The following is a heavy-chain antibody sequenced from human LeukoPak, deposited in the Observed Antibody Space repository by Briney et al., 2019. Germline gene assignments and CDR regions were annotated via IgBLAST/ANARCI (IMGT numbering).Heavy chain of an antibody. CDR3: ARWFGGNWFDP. Sequence: ASVKVSCKASGYTFTAYYLHWVRQAPGQVLEWMGWISAYNGNTNYAQKLQGRVTMTTDTSTSTAYMELRSLRSDDTAVYYCARWFGGNWFDPWGQGTLVTVSS. CDR2: ISAYNGNT. CDR1: GYTFTAYY. V-gene: IGHV1-18*04. J-gene: IGHJ5*02. D-gene: IGHD3-10*01.